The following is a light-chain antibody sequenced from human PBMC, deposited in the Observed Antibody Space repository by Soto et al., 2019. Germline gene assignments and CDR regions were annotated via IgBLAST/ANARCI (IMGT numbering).Light chain of an antibody. J-gene: IGLJ1*01. Sequence: QSVLTQPPSVSAAPGQQVTISCSGSSSNIGDNYVSWYQHLPGTAPKLVVYDNDRRPSGIPGRFSGSKSGTSATLVITGLQTGDEADYYCGTWDDRLDGNYVVGTGTKVTVL. V-gene: IGLV1-51*01. CDR1: SSNIGDNY. CDR3: GTWDDRLDGNYV. CDR2: DND.